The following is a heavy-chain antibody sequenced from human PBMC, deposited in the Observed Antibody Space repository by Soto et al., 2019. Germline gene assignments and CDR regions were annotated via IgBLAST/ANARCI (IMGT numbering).Heavy chain of an antibody. CDR1: GGSISSGGYY. V-gene: IGHV4-31*03. D-gene: IGHD2-21*02. CDR2: IYYSGST. Sequence: QVQLQESGPGLVKPSQTLSLTCTVSGGSISSGGYYWSWIRQHPGKGLEWIGYIYYSGSTYYNPYLQCRDTISVDTSKNQFALKLSAVTAADTAVYYCARDLCGGDCYSPDAFDIWGQGTMVTVSS. CDR3: ARDLCGGDCYSPDAFDI. J-gene: IGHJ3*02.